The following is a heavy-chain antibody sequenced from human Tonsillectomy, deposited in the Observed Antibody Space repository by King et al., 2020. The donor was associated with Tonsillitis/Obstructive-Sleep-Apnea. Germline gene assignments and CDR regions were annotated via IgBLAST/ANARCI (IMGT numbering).Heavy chain of an antibody. V-gene: IGHV3-15*01. D-gene: IGHD1-14*01. J-gene: IGHJ4*02. CDR2: IKSKIDGGTT. Sequence: VQLVESGGGLVKPGGSLRLSCAASGFTFSNAWMSWVRQAPGKGLEWVGRIKSKIDGGTTDYAAPVKGRFTISRDDSKNTLYLQMNSLKTEDTAVYYCTTSSEFDYWGQGTLVTVSS. CDR3: TTSSEFDY. CDR1: GFTFSNAW.